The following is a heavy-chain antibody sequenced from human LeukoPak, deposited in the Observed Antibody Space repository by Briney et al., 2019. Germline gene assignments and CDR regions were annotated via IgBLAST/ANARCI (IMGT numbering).Heavy chain of an antibody. CDR3: ARLKLGAYFDL. V-gene: IGHV4-34*01. CDR2: IYYSGST. J-gene: IGHJ2*01. D-gene: IGHD3-16*01. Sequence: PSETLSLTCAVYGGSFSGYYWSWIRQPPGKGLEWIGSIYYSGSTYYNPSLKSRVTISVDTSKNQFSLKLSSVTAADTAVYYCARLKLGAYFDLWGRGTLVTVSS. CDR1: GGSFSGYY.